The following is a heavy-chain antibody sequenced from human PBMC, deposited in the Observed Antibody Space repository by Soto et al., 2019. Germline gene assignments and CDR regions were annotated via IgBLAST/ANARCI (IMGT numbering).Heavy chain of an antibody. CDR1: GGTFSSYA. J-gene: IGHJ4*02. CDR3: ARGDGYSSSWPYDY. D-gene: IGHD6-13*01. Sequence: ASVKVSCKASGGTFSSYAISWVRQAPGQGLEWMGGIIPIFGTANYAQKFQGRVTITADESTSTAYMELSSLRSEDTAVYYCARGDGYSSSWPYDYWGQGTLVTVSS. V-gene: IGHV1-69*13. CDR2: IIPIFGTA.